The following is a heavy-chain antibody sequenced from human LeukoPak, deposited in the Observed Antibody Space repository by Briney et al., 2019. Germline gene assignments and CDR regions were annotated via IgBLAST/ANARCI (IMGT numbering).Heavy chain of an antibody. Sequence: SETLSLTCAVSGFSISSGYYWGWIRQPPGKGLEWIGSIYYSGSTYYNPSLKSRVTISVDTSKNQFSLKLSSVTAADTAAYYCARHGRGSGWSERAFDIWGQGTMVTVSS. J-gene: IGHJ3*02. D-gene: IGHD6-19*01. V-gene: IGHV4-38-2*01. CDR2: IYYSGST. CDR1: GFSISSGYY. CDR3: ARHGRGSGWSERAFDI.